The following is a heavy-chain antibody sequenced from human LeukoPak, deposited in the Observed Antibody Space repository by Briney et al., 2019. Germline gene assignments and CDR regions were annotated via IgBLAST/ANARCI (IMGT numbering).Heavy chain of an antibody. J-gene: IGHJ4*02. CDR2: IIPIFGTA. Sequence: SVKVSCKASGGTFSSYAISWVRQAPGQGLEWMGRIIPIFGTANYAQTFQGRVTIATDESTSTAYMELSSLRSEDTAVYYCARGGYSYGYSFDYWGQGTLVTVSS. CDR3: ARGGYSYGYSFDY. V-gene: IGHV1-69*05. CDR1: GGTFSSYA. D-gene: IGHD5-18*01.